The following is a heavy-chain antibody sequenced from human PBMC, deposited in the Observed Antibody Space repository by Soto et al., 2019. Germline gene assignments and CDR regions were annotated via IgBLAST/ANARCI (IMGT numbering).Heavy chain of an antibody. CDR2: LKSKSAGGTS. J-gene: IGHJ5*02. CDR3: TTDGGVTVHPLSWA. V-gene: IGHV3-15*01. Sequence: GGSLRLSCAASGFPFSKAWVSLVRQSPGKGLEWVGRLKSKSAGGTSDYAAPVKGRFIISIDDSKNTLYLQMNTLKTEDTAVYHCTTDGGVTVHPLSWAWGQGTLVTVSS. CDR1: GFPFSKAW. D-gene: IGHD2-8*02.